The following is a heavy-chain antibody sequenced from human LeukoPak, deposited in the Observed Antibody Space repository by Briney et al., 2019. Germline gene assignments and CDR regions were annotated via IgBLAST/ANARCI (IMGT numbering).Heavy chain of an antibody. CDR1: GYTFTSYY. V-gene: IGHV1-46*01. CDR2: INPSGGST. D-gene: IGHD3-22*01. CDR3: ARDWGTGGSGYYFSPVYAFDI. Sequence: ASVKVSCKASGYTFTSYYMHWVRQAPGQGLEWMEIINPSGGSTSYAQKFQGRVTMTRDMSTSTVYMELSSLRSEDTAVYYCARDWGTGGSGYYFSPVYAFDIWGQGTMVTVSS. J-gene: IGHJ3*02.